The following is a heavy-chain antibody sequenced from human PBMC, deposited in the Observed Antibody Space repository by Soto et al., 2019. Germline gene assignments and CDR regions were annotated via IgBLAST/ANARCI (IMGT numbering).Heavy chain of an antibody. CDR3: ARGGRCGWLPYYSDL. Sequence: QVQLQQWGAGLLKPSETLSLTCAVYDGSFSAYYWSWIRQPPGKGLEWIGEINHSGSTNHNPSRTSRVTTSVATSKNRFAPRLSSVTAADSAVYYCARGGRCGWLPYYSDLWGQGTLVTVS. J-gene: IGHJ4*02. CDR2: INHSGST. V-gene: IGHV4-34*01. CDR1: DGSFSAYY. D-gene: IGHD6-19*01.